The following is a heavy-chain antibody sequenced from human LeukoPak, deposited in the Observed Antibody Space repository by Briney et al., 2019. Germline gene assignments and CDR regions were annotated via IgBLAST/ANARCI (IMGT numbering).Heavy chain of an antibody. CDR1: GYIFSAYD. D-gene: IGHD1-20*01. Sequence: AAVKVSCKASGYIFSAYDIHWVRQAPGQGLEWMGWINPNTGDTYYADKFQGRVTMTRDTSISTAYMGLSRLRSDDTAVYYCASGLGAYNWNRDYWGQRTLVTVSS. CDR2: INPNTGDT. V-gene: IGHV1-2*02. J-gene: IGHJ4*02. CDR3: ASGLGAYNWNRDY.